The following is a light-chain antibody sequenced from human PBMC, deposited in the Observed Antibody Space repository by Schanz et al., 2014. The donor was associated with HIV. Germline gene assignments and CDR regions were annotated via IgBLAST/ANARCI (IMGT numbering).Light chain of an antibody. J-gene: IGKJ2*01. CDR1: QSIGSTY. CDR3: QQSGSSPYT. V-gene: IGKV3-20*01. CDR2: GAS. Sequence: EIVLTQSPGTLSLSPGERATLSCRASQSIGSTYLAWFQQKPGQAPRLLIYGASTRATGIPDRFSGSASGTDFTLTISRLEPEDFAVYYCQQSGSSPYTFGQGTKVEIK.